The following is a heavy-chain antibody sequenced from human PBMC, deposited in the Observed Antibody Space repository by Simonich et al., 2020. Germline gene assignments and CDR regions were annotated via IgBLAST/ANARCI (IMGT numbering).Heavy chain of an antibody. V-gene: IGHV4-59*08. D-gene: IGHD5-12*01. Sequence: QVQLQESGPGLVKPSETLSLTCTVSGGSLSSYYWSWLRQPPGKGLAWIGYIYYRGSTNHNPSLKSRVTISVDTSKNQFSRKLSSVTAADTAVYYCARHDRWLQFYFDYWGQGTLVTVSS. J-gene: IGHJ4*02. CDR3: ARHDRWLQFYFDY. CDR1: GGSLSSYY. CDR2: IYYRGST.